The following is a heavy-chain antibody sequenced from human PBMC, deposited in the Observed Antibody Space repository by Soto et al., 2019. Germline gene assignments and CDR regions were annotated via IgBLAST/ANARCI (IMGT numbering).Heavy chain of an antibody. D-gene: IGHD3-16*01. Sequence: GASVKVSCKASGYTFTTFGISWVRQAPGQGLEWVGWISANNGNTKYSQKFQGRVSLTTETSASTAYMELRSLRSDDTAVYYCARGGGSLNHYYYYGMDVWGQGTTVTVSS. V-gene: IGHV1-18*01. CDR1: GYTFTTFG. CDR3: ARGGGSLNHYYYYGMDV. CDR2: ISANNGNT. J-gene: IGHJ6*02.